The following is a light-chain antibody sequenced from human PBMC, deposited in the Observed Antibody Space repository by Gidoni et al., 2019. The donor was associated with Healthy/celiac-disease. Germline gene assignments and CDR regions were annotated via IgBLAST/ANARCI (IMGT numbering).Light chain of an antibody. V-gene: IGKV3-15*01. Sequence: EIVMTQSPATLSVSPGERATLSCRASQSVRSNLAWYQQKPGQAPSLLIYGASTRATGIPARVSGSGSGTDFTLTISSLHSEDFAFYYCQQYNNWPITFGQGTRLEIK. J-gene: IGKJ5*01. CDR3: QQYNNWPIT. CDR2: GAS. CDR1: QSVRSN.